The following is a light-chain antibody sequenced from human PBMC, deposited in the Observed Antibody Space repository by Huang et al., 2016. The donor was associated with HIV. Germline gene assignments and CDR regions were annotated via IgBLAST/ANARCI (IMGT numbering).Light chain of an antibody. J-gene: IGKJ4*01. V-gene: IGKV3-11*01. CDR1: QRIGSY. CDR2: SAS. Sequence: EIILTQSPATLSWSPGERATLSCRASQRIGSYLAWYQQRPGQSPRLLIYSASNRATGIPARFSGRGSGTDFTLTISSLEPEDFAVYYCHQRGDWPLTFGGGTRVEIK. CDR3: HQRGDWPLT.